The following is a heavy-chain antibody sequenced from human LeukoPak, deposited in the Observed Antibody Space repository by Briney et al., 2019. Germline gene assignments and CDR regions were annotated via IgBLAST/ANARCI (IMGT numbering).Heavy chain of an antibody. CDR2: ISGSGGST. V-gene: IGHV3-23*01. CDR3: AIAGVERLGYYYYMDG. J-gene: IGHJ6*03. D-gene: IGHD1-1*01. CDR1: GFTFSSYA. Sequence: GGSLRLSCAASGFTFSSYAMSWVRQAPGEGLEWVSAISGSGGSTYYADSVKGRFTISRDNSKNTLYLQMNSLRAEDTAVYYCAIAGVERLGYYYYMDGWGKGTTVTVS.